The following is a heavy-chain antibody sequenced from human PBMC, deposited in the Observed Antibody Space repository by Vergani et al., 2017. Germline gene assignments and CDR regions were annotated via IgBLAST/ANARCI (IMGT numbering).Heavy chain of an antibody. CDR2: ISGSGGST. V-gene: IGHV3-23*01. Sequence: EVQLLESGGGLVQPGGSLRLSCAASGFTFSSYAMSWVRQAPGKGLEWVSAISGSGGSTYYADSVKGRFTISRDNSKNTLYLQMNSLRAEDTAVYYCAKGGGSGIAFYGYCELWGRGTLVTVSS. J-gene: IGHJ2*01. CDR3: AKGGGSGIAFYGYCEL. D-gene: IGHD6-13*01. CDR1: GFTFSSYA.